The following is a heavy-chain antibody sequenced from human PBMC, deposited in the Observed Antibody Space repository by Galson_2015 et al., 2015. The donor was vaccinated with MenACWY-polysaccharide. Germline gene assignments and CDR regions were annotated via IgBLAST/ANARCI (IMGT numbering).Heavy chain of an antibody. CDR1: GFTFSGFW. J-gene: IGHJ4*02. V-gene: IGHV3-7*01. CDR2: IKQDGSEK. D-gene: IGHD6-19*01. CDR3: ARYRDSSGRRFDY. Sequence: SLRLSCAASGFTFSGFWMSWVRQAPGKGLEWVANIKQDGSEKYYVDSVKGRFTISRDNAKNSLYLQMNSLRAEDTAVYYCARYRDSSGRRFDYWGQGTLVTVSP.